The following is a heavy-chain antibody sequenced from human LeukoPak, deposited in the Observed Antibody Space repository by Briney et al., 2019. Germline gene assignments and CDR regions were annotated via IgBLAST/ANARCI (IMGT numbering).Heavy chain of an antibody. CDR3: ARGGDVVLNWFDP. V-gene: IGHV1-69*13. Sequence: SVKVSCKASGGTFSSSAISWVRQAPGQGLEWMGGIIPVLGTAIYAQKFQVRATITADESTNTAYMELSSLRSEDTAVYYCARGGDVVLNWFDPWGQGTQVTVSS. CDR1: GGTFSSSA. CDR2: IIPVLGTA. D-gene: IGHD2-15*01. J-gene: IGHJ5*02.